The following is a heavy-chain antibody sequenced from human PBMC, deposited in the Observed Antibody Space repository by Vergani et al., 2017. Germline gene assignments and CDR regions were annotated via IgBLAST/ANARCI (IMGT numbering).Heavy chain of an antibody. CDR1: GFTFSSYA. V-gene: IGHV3-64D*06. J-gene: IGHJ3*02. CDR3: VSFWDIAYCGGDCYNDAFDI. Sequence: EVQLVESGGGLVQPGGSLRLSCSASGFTFSSYAMHWVRQAPGKGLEYVSAISSNGGSTYYADSVKGRFTISRDNSKNTLYLQMSSLRAEDTAVYYCVSFWDIAYCGGDCYNDAFDIWGQGTMVTVSS. D-gene: IGHD2-21*02. CDR2: ISSNGGST.